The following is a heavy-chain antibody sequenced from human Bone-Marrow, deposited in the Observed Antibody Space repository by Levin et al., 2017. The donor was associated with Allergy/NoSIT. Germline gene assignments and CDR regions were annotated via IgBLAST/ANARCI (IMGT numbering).Heavy chain of an antibody. D-gene: IGHD6-19*01. CDR2: ISYDGSNK. V-gene: IGHV3-30*04. J-gene: IGHJ4*02. Sequence: GESLKISCAASGFTFRSYVMHWVRQAPGKGLEWVAVISYDGSNKDYADSVKGRFTISRDNSKNTLFLQMNSLTTEDTAVYYCTRDKGVYSSGWYFKPDSWGQGTLVTVSS. CDR3: TRDKGVYSSGWYFKPDS. CDR1: GFTFRSYV.